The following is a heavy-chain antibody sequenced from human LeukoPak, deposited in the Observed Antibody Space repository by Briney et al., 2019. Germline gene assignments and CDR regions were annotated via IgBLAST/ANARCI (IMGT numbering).Heavy chain of an antibody. V-gene: IGHV3-21*01. CDR2: ISSSSSYI. D-gene: IGHD3-9*01. J-gene: IGHJ4*02. CDR3: ASTGGYDILTKFDY. CDR1: GFTFSSYS. Sequence: GGSLRLSCAASGFTFSSYSMNWVRQAPGKGLEWVSSISSSSSYIYYADSVKGRFTVSRDNAKNSLYLQMNSLRAEDTAVYYCASTGGYDILTKFDYWGQGTLVTVSS.